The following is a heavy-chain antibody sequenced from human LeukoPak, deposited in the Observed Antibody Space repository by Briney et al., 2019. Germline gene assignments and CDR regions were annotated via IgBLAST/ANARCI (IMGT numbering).Heavy chain of an antibody. Sequence: SETLSLTCTISGGSVSDYYWSWIRQSPGKGLEWIGYIYHTGSTSYSPSLKSRVTISADTSQNQFSLKLSSVTAADTAVYYCARGGGMGHYYYYMDVWGKGTTVTISS. V-gene: IGHV4-59*02. CDR1: GGSVSDYY. D-gene: IGHD5-24*01. J-gene: IGHJ6*03. CDR3: ARGGGMGHYYYYMDV. CDR2: IYHTGST.